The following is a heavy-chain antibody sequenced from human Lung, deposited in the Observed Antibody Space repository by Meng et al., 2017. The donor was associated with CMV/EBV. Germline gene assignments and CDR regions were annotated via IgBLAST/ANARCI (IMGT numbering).Heavy chain of an antibody. CDR2: ISPYDGNT. V-gene: IGHV1-18*01. Sequence: ASVTVSCQASVYTFTSNGIIWVRQAPGQGLEWMGWISPYDGNTNYAQTLPDRVTMTTDTPTSTAYMELTSLRADDTDVYFFARERGYCGTDGWSYYFDYWGQGXLVTVSS. CDR1: VYTFTSNG. CDR3: ARERGYCGTDGWSYYFDY. D-gene: IGHD2-21*02. J-gene: IGHJ4*02.